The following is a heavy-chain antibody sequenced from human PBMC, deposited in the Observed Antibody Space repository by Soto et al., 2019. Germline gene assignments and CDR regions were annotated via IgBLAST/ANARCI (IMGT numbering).Heavy chain of an antibody. Sequence: GGSLRLSCAASGFTFSSYAMHWVRQAPGKGLEWVAVISYDGSNKYYADSVKGRFTISRDNSKNTLYLQMNSLRAEDTAVYYCASGVGIAAAGPSHNYYYYYGMDVWGQGTTVTVSS. CDR3: ASGVGIAAAGPSHNYYYYYGMDV. J-gene: IGHJ6*02. CDR1: GFTFSSYA. CDR2: ISYDGSNK. D-gene: IGHD6-13*01. V-gene: IGHV3-30-3*01.